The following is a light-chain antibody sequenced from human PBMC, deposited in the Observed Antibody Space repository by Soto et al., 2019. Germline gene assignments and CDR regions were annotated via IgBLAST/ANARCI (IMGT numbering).Light chain of an antibody. CDR3: QQVDSYPRT. CDR2: AAS. CDR1: QDINYD. J-gene: IGKJ3*01. V-gene: IGKV1-9*01. Sequence: IQLTQSPSSLSASVGDRVTITCRASQDINYDLAWYQQKPGTAPKLLIYAASTLQSGVPSRFSGSGSGTDFTLTISSLQPEDFATYYCQQVDSYPRTFGPGTKVDIK.